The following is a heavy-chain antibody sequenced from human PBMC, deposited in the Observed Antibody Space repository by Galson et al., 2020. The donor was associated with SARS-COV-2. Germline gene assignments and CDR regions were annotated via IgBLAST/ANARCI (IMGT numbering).Heavy chain of an antibody. J-gene: IGHJ6*04. V-gene: IGHV3-33*01. CDR1: GFTFSSYG. D-gene: IGHD3-9*01. CDR3: ARDAGYYEMLGGVMDV. CDR2: IWYDGSNK. Sequence: GESLKISCAASGFTFSSYGMHWVRQAPGKGLAWVAVIWYDGSNKYYADSVKGRFTISRDNSKNTLYLQMNSLRAEDTAVYYCARDAGYYEMLGGVMDVLRKGTTVTVSS.